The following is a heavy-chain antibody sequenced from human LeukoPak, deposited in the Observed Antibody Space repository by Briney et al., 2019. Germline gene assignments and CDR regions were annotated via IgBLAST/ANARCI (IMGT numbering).Heavy chain of an antibody. D-gene: IGHD3-9*01. Sequence: PSETLSLTCTVSGGSISSYYWSWIRQPAGKGLEWIGRIYTSGSTNYNPSLKSRVTMSVDTSMNQFSLKLSSVTAADTAVYYCARDSGGLVLTGYYSIWFDPWGQGTLVTVSS. CDR2: IYTSGST. CDR1: GGSISSYY. CDR3: ARDSGGLVLTGYYSIWFDP. J-gene: IGHJ5*02. V-gene: IGHV4-4*07.